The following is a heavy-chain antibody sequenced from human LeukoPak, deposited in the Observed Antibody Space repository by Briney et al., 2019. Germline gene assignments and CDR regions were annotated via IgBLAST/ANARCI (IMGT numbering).Heavy chain of an antibody. Sequence: PSETLSLTCTVSGGSISSSSYYWSWIRQPPGKGLEWIGYIYYSGSTNYNPSLKSRVTISVDTSKNQFSLKLSSVTAADTAVYYCARELYDSRAGSFDIWGQGTMVTVSS. V-gene: IGHV4-61*01. CDR1: GGSISSSSYY. CDR3: ARELYDSRAGSFDI. D-gene: IGHD3-22*01. J-gene: IGHJ3*02. CDR2: IYYSGST.